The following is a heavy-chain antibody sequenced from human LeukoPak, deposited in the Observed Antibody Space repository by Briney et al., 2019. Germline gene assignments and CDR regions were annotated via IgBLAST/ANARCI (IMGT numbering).Heavy chain of an antibody. J-gene: IGHJ4*02. D-gene: IGHD2-21*02. CDR3: AMGDIPLET. CDR2: TYYKSKWYN. Sequence: SQTLSLTCAISGDSVSRNSAVWNWIRQSPSRGLEWLGRTYYKSKWYNNYAVSVKSRITINPDTSRSQFSLQLNSVTPEDSAVHYCAMGDIPLETWGQGILVTVSS. CDR1: GDSVSRNSAV. V-gene: IGHV6-1*01.